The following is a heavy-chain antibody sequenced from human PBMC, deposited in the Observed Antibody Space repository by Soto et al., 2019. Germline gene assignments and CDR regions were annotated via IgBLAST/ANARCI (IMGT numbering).Heavy chain of an antibody. J-gene: IGHJ6*03. V-gene: IGHV3-66*01. CDR2: VYSGGRT. CDR3: ARGNDDVYYYYYMDV. CDR1: GFTVSSNY. D-gene: IGHD1-1*01. Sequence: GGSLRLSCAASGFTVSSNYMNWVRQAPGKGLEWVSVVYSGGRTSYADSVKGRFTISRDNSKNTLYLQMNSLRAEDTAVYYCARGNDDVYYYYYMDVWGKGTXVTVSS.